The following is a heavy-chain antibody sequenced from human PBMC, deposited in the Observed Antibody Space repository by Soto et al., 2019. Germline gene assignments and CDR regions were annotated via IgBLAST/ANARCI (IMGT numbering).Heavy chain of an antibody. CDR1: GDSVSSNSAA. CDR3: AKGDSSGWSRGGFDY. CDR2: TYYRSKWYR. D-gene: IGHD6-19*01. V-gene: IGHV6-1*01. Sequence: QVQLQQSGPGLVKPSQTLSVTCGISGDSVSSNSAAWNWIRQSPSRGLEWLGRTYYRSKWYRDDAVSRKSRLTVKPDTSKNQFSLQLNSVPPEDTAVYYCAKGDSSGWSRGGFDYWGQGTLVTVSS. J-gene: IGHJ4*02.